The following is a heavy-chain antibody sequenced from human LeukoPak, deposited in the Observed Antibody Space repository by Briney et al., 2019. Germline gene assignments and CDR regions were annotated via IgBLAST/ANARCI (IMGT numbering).Heavy chain of an antibody. D-gene: IGHD6-19*01. CDR1: GFTLSSYA. CDR3: ARVTQGFTVADLDY. J-gene: IGHJ4*02. Sequence: PGGSLRLSCAASGFTLSSYAMHWVRQAPGKGLEWVAVISYDGSNKYYADSVKGRFTISRDNSKNTLYLQMNSLRAEDTAVYYCARVTQGFTVADLDYWGQGTLVTVSS. CDR2: ISYDGSNK. V-gene: IGHV3-30-3*01.